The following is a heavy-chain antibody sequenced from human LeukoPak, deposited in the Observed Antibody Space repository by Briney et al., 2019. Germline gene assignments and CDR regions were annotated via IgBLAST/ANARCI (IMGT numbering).Heavy chain of an antibody. Sequence: PSETLSLTCSVSAGSISSYYWSWIRQPPGRGLEWIWYIYYSGSTNYKPSLRSRVNISVDTSKHQFSLKLTSVTAADTAVYYCARGGGYNYFDYWGQGTLVTVSS. CDR2: IYYSGST. D-gene: IGHD5-24*01. CDR1: AGSISSYY. J-gene: IGHJ4*02. CDR3: ARGGGYNYFDY. V-gene: IGHV4-59*01.